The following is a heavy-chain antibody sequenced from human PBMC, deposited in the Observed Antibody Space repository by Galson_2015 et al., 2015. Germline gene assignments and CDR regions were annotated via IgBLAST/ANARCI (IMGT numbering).Heavy chain of an antibody. CDR2: IYWNDDK. Sequence: PALVKPTQTLTLTCTFSGFSLSTRGVGVGWIRQPPGKALEWLALIYWNDDKRYSPSLKSRLTITKDTSENQVVLTMTNMDPVDTATYYCAHSFFDYYDMPGGLFDYWGQGTLVTVSS. J-gene: IGHJ4*02. V-gene: IGHV2-5*01. CDR3: AHSFFDYYDMPGGLFDY. CDR1: GFSLSTRGVG. D-gene: IGHD3-22*01.